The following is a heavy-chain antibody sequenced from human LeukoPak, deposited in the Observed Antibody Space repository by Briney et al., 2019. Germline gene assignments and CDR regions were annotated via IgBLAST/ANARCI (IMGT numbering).Heavy chain of an antibody. V-gene: IGHV3-7*01. CDR3: AGCAGNSCYFDY. J-gene: IGHJ4*02. Sequence: SGGSLRLSCGASGFTFSSYWMSWVRQAPGKGLEWVAYIKQDGSAKNYVDSVKGRFTISRDNAKNSLYLQLDSLRAEDTAVYYCAGCAGNSCYFDYWGQGTLVIVSS. D-gene: IGHD1-1*01. CDR1: GFTFSSYW. CDR2: IKQDGSAK.